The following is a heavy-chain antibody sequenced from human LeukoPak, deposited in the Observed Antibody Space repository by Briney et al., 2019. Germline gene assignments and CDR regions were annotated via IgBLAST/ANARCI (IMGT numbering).Heavy chain of an antibody. J-gene: IGHJ4*02. Sequence: QSGGSLRLSCAASGLTVSSNYMTWVRQAAGKGLEWVSVLYSGGATYYADSVKGRFTISRDESSNTLYLQMNSLRVADTAVYYCARRGISGWWALDYWGQGTLVTVSS. V-gene: IGHV3-53*01. CDR1: GLTVSSNY. CDR3: ARRGISGWWALDY. D-gene: IGHD6-19*01. CDR2: LYSGGAT.